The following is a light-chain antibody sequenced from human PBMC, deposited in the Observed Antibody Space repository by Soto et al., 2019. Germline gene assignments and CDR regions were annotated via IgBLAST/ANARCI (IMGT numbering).Light chain of an antibody. CDR1: SSNIGNNG. Sequence: QSVLTQPPSVSAAPRQRVTISCSGSSSNIGNNGVNWYQQLPGKAPKLLIYYDDMLPSGVSDRFSGSKSGTSASLAISGLQSEDEADYYCAAWDDSLNGPVFGGGTK. V-gene: IGLV1-36*01. J-gene: IGLJ2*01. CDR2: YDD. CDR3: AAWDDSLNGPV.